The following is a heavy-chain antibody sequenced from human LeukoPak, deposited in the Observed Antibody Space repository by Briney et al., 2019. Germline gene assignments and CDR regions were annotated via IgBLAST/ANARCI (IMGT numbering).Heavy chain of an antibody. CDR3: ARDGRDYGDYFNY. CDR1: GFTVSSNY. J-gene: IGHJ4*02. Sequence: PGGSLRLSCVVSGFTVSSNYMSWVRQAPGKGLDWVSIIYSGGSTNYADSVKGRFTISRDNSKNTLYLQMNSLRAEDTAVYYCARDGRDYGDYFNYWGQGTLVTVSS. D-gene: IGHD4-17*01. V-gene: IGHV3-66*01. CDR2: IYSGGST.